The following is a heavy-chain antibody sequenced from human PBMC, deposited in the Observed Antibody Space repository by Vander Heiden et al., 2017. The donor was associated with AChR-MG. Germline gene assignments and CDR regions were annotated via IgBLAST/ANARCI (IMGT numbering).Heavy chain of an antibody. CDR1: GFTVNSNY. V-gene: IGHV3-53*02. CDR3: ARVSRLYYYAMDV. CDR2: IHSGGST. D-gene: IGHD6-13*01. Sequence: EVQLVETGGDLIQPGGSLRLSCAASGFTVNSNYMSWVRQAPGKGLEWVSVIHSGGSTYYADSVRGRFTISRDNSKNTLYLHMNSLRAEDTAVYFCARVSRLYYYAMDVWGQGTTVTVSS. J-gene: IGHJ6*02.